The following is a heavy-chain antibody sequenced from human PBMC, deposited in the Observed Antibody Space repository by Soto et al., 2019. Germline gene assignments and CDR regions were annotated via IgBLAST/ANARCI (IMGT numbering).Heavy chain of an antibody. CDR1: GGSVSSSNYC. Sequence: PSETLSLTCTVSGGSVSSSNYCWAWIRQPPGKRLEWLGRFCDGGDTNYNPSLKNRVTISIDTSKNQFSLNLNSVTAADTAVYYCARDSGIAPGRGSPDLWGQGTLVTVSS. J-gene: IGHJ5*02. D-gene: IGHD6-25*01. V-gene: IGHV4-61*01. CDR3: ARDSGIAPGRGSPDL. CDR2: FCDGGDT.